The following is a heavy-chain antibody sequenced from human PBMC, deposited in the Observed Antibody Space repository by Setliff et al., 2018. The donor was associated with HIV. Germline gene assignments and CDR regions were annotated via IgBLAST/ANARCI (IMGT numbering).Heavy chain of an antibody. V-gene: IGHV1-24*01. D-gene: IGHD3-22*01. CDR2: INPSGGGT. Sequence: ASVKVSCKVSGDTLTELSIHWVRQAPGKGLEWMGIINPSGGGTTYARKFQGRVTMTTDTSTDTAYMELSSLTSEDTAMYYCATIRAYYYDSSGQEYFQHWGHGSLVTVSS. CDR1: GDTLTELS. CDR3: ATIRAYYYDSSGQEYFQH. J-gene: IGHJ1*01.